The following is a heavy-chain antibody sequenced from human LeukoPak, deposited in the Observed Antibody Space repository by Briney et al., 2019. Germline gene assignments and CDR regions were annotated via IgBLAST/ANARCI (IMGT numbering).Heavy chain of an antibody. V-gene: IGHV3-23*01. CDR2: ISGSGGST. D-gene: IGHD6-19*01. CDR1: GFTFSSYA. CDR3: AKRSVGSSGYDY. Sequence: PGGSLRLSCAASGFTFSSYAMSWVRQAPRKGLEWVSAISGSGGSTYYADSVKGRFTISRDNSKNTLYLQMNSLRAEDTAVYYCAKRSVGSSGYDYWGQGTLVTVSS. J-gene: IGHJ4*02.